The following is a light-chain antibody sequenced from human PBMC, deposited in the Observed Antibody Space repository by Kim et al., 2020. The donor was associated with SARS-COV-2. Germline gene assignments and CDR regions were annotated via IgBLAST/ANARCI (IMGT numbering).Light chain of an antibody. Sequence: DIQMTQSPSYLSASVGDRVTLTCRASQTISTYLHWYQQKPGKAPKLLIYAASFLQSGVPSNFSGSGSGTDFTLTITSLQPEDVGTYSCLQTYRTPYTFGQGTKLEI. CDR3: LQTYRTPYT. CDR1: QTISTY. J-gene: IGKJ2*01. V-gene: IGKV1-39*01. CDR2: AAS.